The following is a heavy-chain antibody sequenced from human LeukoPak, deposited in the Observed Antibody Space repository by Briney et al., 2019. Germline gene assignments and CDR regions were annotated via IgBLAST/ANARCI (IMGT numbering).Heavy chain of an antibody. CDR2: INHSGST. V-gene: IGHV4-34*01. Sequence: SETLSLTCAVYGGSFSGYYWSWIRQPPGKGLEWIGEINHSGSTNYNPSLKSRVTISVDTSKNQFSLKLSSVTAADTAVYYCARGCSSTSCSDHYYYYYGMDVWGQGTTVTVSS. J-gene: IGHJ6*02. CDR3: ARGCSSTSCSDHYYYYYGMDV. D-gene: IGHD2-2*01. CDR1: GGSFSGYY.